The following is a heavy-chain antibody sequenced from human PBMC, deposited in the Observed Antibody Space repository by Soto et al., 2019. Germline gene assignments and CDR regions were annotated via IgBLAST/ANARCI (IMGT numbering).Heavy chain of an antibody. CDR3: ARTYDGSGPNSGGYAFDI. CDR1: GCSISSYY. D-gene: IGHD3-22*01. CDR2: IYYSGT. V-gene: IGHV4-59*01. Sequence: SGTLFLTCNVSGCSISSYYWSWIRQPPGKGLEWIAYIYYSGTSYNPSLKSRVSISLDTSKNQFSLKLSSVTAADTAVYYCARTYDGSGPNSGGYAFDIWGQGTMVT. J-gene: IGHJ3*02.